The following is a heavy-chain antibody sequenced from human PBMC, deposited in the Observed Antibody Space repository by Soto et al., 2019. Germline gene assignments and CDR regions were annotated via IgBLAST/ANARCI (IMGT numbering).Heavy chain of an antibody. CDR3: ARYGTRGDW. J-gene: IGHJ5*01. CDR1: GFNFRMYE. Sequence: VGSLRLSCQASGFNFRMYEMHWVRKAPGKGLEWVSYISSSGLTTYYADFAEGRFTIPKDNAKDSLYLHLNSLRVGDTALYYCARYGTRGDWWGLGTQVTVSS. V-gene: IGHV3-48*03. CDR2: ISSSGLTT. D-gene: IGHD3-10*01.